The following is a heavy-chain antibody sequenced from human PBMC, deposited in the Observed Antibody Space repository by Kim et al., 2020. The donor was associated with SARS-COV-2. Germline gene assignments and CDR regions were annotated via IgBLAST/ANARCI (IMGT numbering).Heavy chain of an antibody. Sequence: AASVKGRFTISRENSKNTLYLQMNSLRAEDTAVYYCARAHSGSYYSYFDYWGQGTLVTVSS. J-gene: IGHJ4*02. D-gene: IGHD1-26*01. V-gene: IGHV3-30*01. CDR3: ARAHSGSYYSYFDY.